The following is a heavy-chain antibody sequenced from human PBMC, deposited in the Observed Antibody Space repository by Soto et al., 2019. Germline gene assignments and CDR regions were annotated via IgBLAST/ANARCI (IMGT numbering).Heavy chain of an antibody. V-gene: IGHV3-33*01. Sequence: QVQLVESGGGVVQPGRSLRLSCAASGFTLFNYGMHWVRQTPGKGLEWVALIWYDGTKKNYADSVKGRFTIFKDNSENTLYLQMNSLRVEDTAVYYCARGPPYGDNEIDYWGQGTLVTVSS. D-gene: IGHD2-21*02. CDR1: GFTLFNYG. J-gene: IGHJ4*02. CDR2: IWYDGTKK. CDR3: ARGPPYGDNEIDY.